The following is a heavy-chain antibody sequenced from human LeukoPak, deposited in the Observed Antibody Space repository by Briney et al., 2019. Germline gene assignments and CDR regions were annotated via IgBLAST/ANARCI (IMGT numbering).Heavy chain of an antibody. D-gene: IGHD1-1*01. CDR1: GGSISSSSYY. CDR2: ISYSGGT. CDR3: ARKKTGATNGLDV. J-gene: IGHJ6*02. V-gene: IGHV4-39*01. Sequence: SETLSLTCTVSGGSISSSSYYWGWIRQPPGEGPEWIGSISYSGGTHYNPSLKSRVSISVDTSKNQFSLNLSSVTAADTAVYYCARKKTGATNGLDVWGQGTTVTVSS.